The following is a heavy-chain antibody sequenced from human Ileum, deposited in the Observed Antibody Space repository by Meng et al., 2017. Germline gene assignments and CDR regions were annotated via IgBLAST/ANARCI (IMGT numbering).Heavy chain of an antibody. D-gene: IGHD4-23*01. CDR3: ARHGGYYQDF. CDR1: GASMSFVSY. CDR2: IDHLGIA. Sequence: QVQRKESGPGLVKASGTLSLTFSVSGASMSFVSYWSWVRQSPGKGLEWIGQIDHLGIAYYKPSLKSRVTMSIDQSKSQFSLRLTSVSAADTAVYYCARHGGYYQDFWGQGTLVTVSS. V-gene: IGHV4-4*02. J-gene: IGHJ4*02.